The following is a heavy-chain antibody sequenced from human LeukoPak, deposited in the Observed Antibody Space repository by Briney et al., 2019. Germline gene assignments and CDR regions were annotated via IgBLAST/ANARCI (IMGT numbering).Heavy chain of an antibody. CDR1: GYTFGGYY. V-gene: IGHV1-2*02. J-gene: IGHJ3*02. Sequence: ASVKVSCKASGYTFGGYYLHWVRQAPGQGLEWMGWINPNSGGTNYAQNFQGRVTMTRDTSISTAYKELSELRSDDTAVYYCARVRSVVPPSDAFDIWGQGTMVTVSS. CDR3: ARVRSVVPPSDAFDI. CDR2: INPNSGGT. D-gene: IGHD3-22*01.